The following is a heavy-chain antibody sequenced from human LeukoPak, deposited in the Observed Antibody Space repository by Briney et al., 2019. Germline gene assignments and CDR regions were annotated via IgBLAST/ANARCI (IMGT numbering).Heavy chain of an antibody. J-gene: IGHJ4*02. Sequence: PSGTLSLTCAGSGGSFSGYYWRWIRPPPGKGLGGSGEINHSGRTNYNPSLKSRVTISVDTSKNQFSLKLSSVTAADTAVYYCARGGLKGYSSSWYAADYWGQGTLVTVSS. CDR3: ARGGLKGYSSSWYAADY. V-gene: IGHV4-34*01. D-gene: IGHD6-13*01. CDR2: INHSGRT. CDR1: GGSFSGYY.